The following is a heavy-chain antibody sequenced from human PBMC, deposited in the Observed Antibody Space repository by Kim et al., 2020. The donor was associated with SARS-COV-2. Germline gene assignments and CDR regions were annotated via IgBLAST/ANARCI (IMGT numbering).Heavy chain of an antibody. J-gene: IGHJ6*02. D-gene: IGHD3-22*01. Sequence: SGPTLVNPSQTLTLTCTFSGFSLITTGMCVTWIRQPPGKALEWLARIDWDDEKYYNTSLKTRLTISKDTSKNQVALTMTNMDPVDTATYYCARMILNYDSSGYYRLDVWGQGTTVTVSS. CDR3: ARMILNYDSSGYYRLDV. CDR1: GFSLITTGMC. V-gene: IGHV2-70*11. CDR2: IDWDDEK.